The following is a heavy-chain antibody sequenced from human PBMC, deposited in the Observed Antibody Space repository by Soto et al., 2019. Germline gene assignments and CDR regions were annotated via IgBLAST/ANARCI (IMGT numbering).Heavy chain of an antibody. D-gene: IGHD3-9*01. V-gene: IGHV1-69*02. J-gene: IGHJ6*03. CDR1: GGTFSSYT. CDR2: IIPILGIA. CDR3: ARNYDILTGTYYYYYMDV. Sequence: ASVKVSCKASGGTFSSYTISWVRQAPGQGLEWMGRIIPILGIANYAQKFQGRVTITADKSTSTAYMELSSLRSEDTAVYYCARNYDILTGTYYYYYMDVWGKGTTVTVSS.